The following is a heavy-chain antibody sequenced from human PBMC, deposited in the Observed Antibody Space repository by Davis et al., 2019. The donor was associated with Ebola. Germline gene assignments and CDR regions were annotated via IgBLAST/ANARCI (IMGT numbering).Heavy chain of an antibody. Sequence: ASVKVSCKASGYTFTNYDINWVRQATGQGLEWMGWINPNSGDTKYAQKFQGRVTVTRDTSINTAHMELRGLRSDDTAVYYCARLENLGIYEYYYMDVWGKGTTVTVSS. CDR3: ARLENLGIYEYYYMDV. CDR1: GYTFTNYD. J-gene: IGHJ6*03. D-gene: IGHD7-27*01. CDR2: INPNSGDT. V-gene: IGHV1-2*02.